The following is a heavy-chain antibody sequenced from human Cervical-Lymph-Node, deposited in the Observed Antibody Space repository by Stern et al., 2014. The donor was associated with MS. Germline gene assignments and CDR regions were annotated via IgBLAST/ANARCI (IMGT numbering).Heavy chain of an antibody. J-gene: IGHJ4*02. D-gene: IGHD5-12*01. V-gene: IGHV5-51*03. CDR2: IFPRDSNT. CDR3: ARSPATPSGYDRFDY. Sequence: VQLVESGAEVKKPGESLKISCEASGYLFDDYWIGWVRQMSGRGLELVAIIFPRDSNTRYSPSVQGQVTISADKSISTAYLPWSSRKASDPAMYYCARSPATPSGYDRFDYWGQGALVTVSS. CDR1: GYLFDDYW.